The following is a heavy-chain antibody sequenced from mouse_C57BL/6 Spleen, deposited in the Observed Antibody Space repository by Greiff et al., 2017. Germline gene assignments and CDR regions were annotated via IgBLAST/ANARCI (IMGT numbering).Heavy chain of an antibody. CDR3: ATGTQAMDY. D-gene: IGHD4-1*01. CDR1: GYSFTGYY. J-gene: IGHJ4*01. CDR2: INPSTGGT. Sequence: VQLQQSGPELVKPGASVKISCKASGYSFTGYYMNWVKQSPEKSLEWIGEINPSTGGTTYNQKFKAKATLTVDKSSSPAYMQLKSLTSEDSAVYYCATGTQAMDYWGQGTSVTVSS. V-gene: IGHV1-42*01.